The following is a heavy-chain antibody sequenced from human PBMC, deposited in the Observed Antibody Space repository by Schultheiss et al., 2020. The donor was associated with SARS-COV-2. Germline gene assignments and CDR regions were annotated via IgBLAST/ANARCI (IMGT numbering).Heavy chain of an antibody. CDR2: VYYSGNT. V-gene: IGHV4-31*02. CDR1: GGSISSSSYY. Sequence: SQTLSLTCTVSGGSISSSSYYWGWIRQHPGKGLEWIGYVYYSGNTYYNPSLKSRVTISVDTSKNQFSLKLSSVTAADTAVYYCARGRWEVVVRVHWFDPWGQGTLVTVSS. CDR3: ARGRWEVVVRVHWFDP. D-gene: IGHD3-22*01. J-gene: IGHJ5*02.